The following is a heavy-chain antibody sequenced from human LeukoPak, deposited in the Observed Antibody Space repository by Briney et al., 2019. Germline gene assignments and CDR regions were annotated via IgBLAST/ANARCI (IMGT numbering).Heavy chain of an antibody. CDR3: AKDRGSGSYCTDY. CDR1: GFTFSSYA. CDR2: ISGSGGGT. Sequence: GGSLRLSCAASGFTFSSYALSWVRQAPGKGLEWVSRISGSGGGTYYADSVKGRFTISRDNSKNTLFLQMSSLRAEDTAVYYCAKDRGSGSYCTDYWGQGTLVTVSS. J-gene: IGHJ4*02. D-gene: IGHD1-26*01. V-gene: IGHV3-23*01.